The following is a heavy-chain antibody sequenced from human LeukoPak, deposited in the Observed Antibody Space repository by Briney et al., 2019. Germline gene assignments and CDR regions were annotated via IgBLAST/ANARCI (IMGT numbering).Heavy chain of an antibody. J-gene: IGHJ6*03. CDR3: ERNGPPRNIVLMVYASPYYYMDV. D-gene: IGHD2-8*01. CDR1: GCTFSRYW. CDR2: IKQDGSEK. V-gene: IGHV3-7*01. Sequence: GGSLRLSCAASGCTFSRYWMSWVRQAPGKGLEWVAHIKQDGSEKYYVDSVKGRFTISRDNAKNSLYLQMNSLRAEDTALYSPERNGPPRNIVLMVYASPYYYMDVWGKGTTVTVSS.